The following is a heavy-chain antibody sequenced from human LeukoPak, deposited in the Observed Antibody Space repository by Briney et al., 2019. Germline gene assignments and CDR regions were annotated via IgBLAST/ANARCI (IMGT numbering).Heavy chain of an antibody. CDR1: EFTFSNYA. CDR2: ISGGGGST. CDR3: AKGSGINHYHWNDP. Sequence: PGGSLRLSCAASEFTFSNYAMNWVRQAPGKGLEWVSGISGGGGSTYYADSVKGRFTISRDNSKNTLYLQMDSLRAEDTALYYCAKGSGINHYHWNDPWGQGTLVTVSS. V-gene: IGHV3-23*01. J-gene: IGHJ5*02. D-gene: IGHD1-14*01.